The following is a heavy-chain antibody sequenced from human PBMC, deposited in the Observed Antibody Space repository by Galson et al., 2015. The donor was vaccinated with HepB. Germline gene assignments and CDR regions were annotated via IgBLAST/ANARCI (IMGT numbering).Heavy chain of an antibody. V-gene: IGHV3-23*01. Sequence: SLRLSCAASGFTFSSYAMSWVRQAPGKGLEWVSAISGSGGSTYYADSVKGRFTISRDNSKNTLYLQMNSLRAEDTAVYYCAKDVLSSGYYYCDAFDIWGQGTMVTVSS. CDR2: ISGSGGST. D-gene: IGHD3-22*01. CDR3: AKDVLSSGYYYCDAFDI. J-gene: IGHJ3*02. CDR1: GFTFSSYA.